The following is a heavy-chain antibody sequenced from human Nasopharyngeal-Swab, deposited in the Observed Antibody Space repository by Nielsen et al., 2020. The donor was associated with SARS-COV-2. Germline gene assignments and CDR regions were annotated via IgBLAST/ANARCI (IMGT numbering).Heavy chain of an antibody. V-gene: IGHV3-23*01. CDR2: ISASGGST. CDR3: AKDSTMISY. J-gene: IGHJ4*02. CDR1: GFSFSSYA. Sequence: EGSLRLSCAASGFSFSSYAMSWVRQTPGKGLEWVSGISASGGSTYYADSVKGRFTISRDNSRNTLSLQMNSLRVEDTAVYYCAKDSTMISYWGQGTLVTVSS. D-gene: IGHD3-22*01.